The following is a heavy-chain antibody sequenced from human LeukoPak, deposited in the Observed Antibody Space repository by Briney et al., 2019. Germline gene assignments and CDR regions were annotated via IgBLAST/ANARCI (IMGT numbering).Heavy chain of an antibody. CDR2: ISSDGDST. V-gene: IGHV3-64D*06. D-gene: IGHD1-26*01. J-gene: IGHJ3*01. Sequence: HPGGSLRLSRSPSRFTFTSYATHWVPQAPGRGLEYVSAISSDGDSTYSADSVKGRFTISRDNSKNTLYLQMSSLRAENTTVYFWGKEGVWAPGDAFDFWGQGTMVTVSS. CDR1: RFTFTSYA. CDR3: GKEGVWAPGDAFDF.